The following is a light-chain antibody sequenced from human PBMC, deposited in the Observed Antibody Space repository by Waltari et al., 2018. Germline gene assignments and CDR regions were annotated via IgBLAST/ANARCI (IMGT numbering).Light chain of an antibody. J-gene: IGKJ4*01. Sequence: DILMTQSPAALSVSPGERATFSCRARQSISSNLAWYQQKPGQAPRLLIFDASTRATGVPARFRGSGSGTEFTLTISSLQSEDSAIYYCQQYNRWPPLTFGGGTKVEIK. CDR3: QQYNRWPPLT. CDR1: QSISSN. V-gene: IGKV3-15*01. CDR2: DAS.